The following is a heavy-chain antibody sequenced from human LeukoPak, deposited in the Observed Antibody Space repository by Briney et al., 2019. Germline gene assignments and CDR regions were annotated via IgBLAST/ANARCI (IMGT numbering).Heavy chain of an antibody. CDR2: IIPIFGTA. V-gene: IGHV1-69*05. Sequence: SVKVSCKASGGTFSSYAISWVRQAPGQGLEWMGGIIPIFGTANYAQKFQGRVTITTDESTGTAYMELSSLRSEDTAVYYCARDLGSEAAADNVGVAFDIWGQGTMVTVSS. J-gene: IGHJ3*02. CDR3: ARDLGSEAAADNVGVAFDI. D-gene: IGHD6-13*01. CDR1: GGTFSSYA.